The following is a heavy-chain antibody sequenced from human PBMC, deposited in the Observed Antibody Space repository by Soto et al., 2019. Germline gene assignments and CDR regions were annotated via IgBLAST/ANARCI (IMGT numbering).Heavy chain of an antibody. CDR2: ISAYNGNT. J-gene: IGHJ3*02. V-gene: IGHV1-18*01. Sequence: GASVKVSCKASGYTFTSYGISWVRQAPGQGLEWMGWISAYNGNTNYAQKLQGRVTMTTDTSTSTAYMELRSLRSDDTAVYYCARHYGDLWVGSKLNAFDIWGQGTMVTVSS. D-gene: IGHD4-17*01. CDR3: ARHYGDLWVGSKLNAFDI. CDR1: GYTFTSYG.